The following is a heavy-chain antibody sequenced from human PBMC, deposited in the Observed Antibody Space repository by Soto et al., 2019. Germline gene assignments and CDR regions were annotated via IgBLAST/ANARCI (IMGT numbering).Heavy chain of an antibody. D-gene: IGHD4-17*01. CDR3: ARGGIDYGDYYFDY. Sequence: GASVKVSCKASGGTFSSYTISWVRQAPGQGLEWMGGIIPIFGTANYAQKFQGRVTITADESTSTAYMELSSLRSEDTAVYYCARGGIDYGDYYFDYWGQGTLVTVSS. V-gene: IGHV1-69*13. CDR1: GGTFSSYT. J-gene: IGHJ4*02. CDR2: IIPIFGTA.